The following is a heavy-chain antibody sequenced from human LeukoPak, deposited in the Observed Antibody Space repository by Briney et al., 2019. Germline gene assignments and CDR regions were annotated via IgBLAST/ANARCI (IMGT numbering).Heavy chain of an antibody. J-gene: IGHJ4*02. Sequence: SETLSLTCTVSGASISAFHRTWFRQPAGKGLEWIGLIYSSGSTLFNPSLKSRVAMSVDLTKNQLSLKLTSVTAADTAMYYCARKDGDYWGRGTLVTVSS. CDR3: ARKDGDY. V-gene: IGHV4-4*07. CDR2: IYSSGST. CDR1: GASISAFH.